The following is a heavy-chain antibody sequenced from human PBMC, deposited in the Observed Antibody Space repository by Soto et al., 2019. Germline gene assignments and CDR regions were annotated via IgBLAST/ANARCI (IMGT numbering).Heavy chain of an antibody. CDR3: ARGQWELDS. V-gene: IGHV3-74*01. CDR1: GFTFGSYW. CDR2: VKYDGSYT. J-gene: IGHJ4*02. Sequence: GGSLRLSCEASGFTFGSYWMHWVRQAPGKGLVWVSRVKYDGSYTSYADSVKGRFTISRDNAKNTLYLQMNSPRVEDTAVYYCARGQWELDSWGQGILVTVSS. D-gene: IGHD1-26*01.